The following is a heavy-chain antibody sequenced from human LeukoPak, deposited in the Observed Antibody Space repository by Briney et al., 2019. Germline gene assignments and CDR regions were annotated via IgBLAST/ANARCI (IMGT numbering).Heavy chain of an antibody. D-gene: IGHD6-13*01. CDR3: ARGPLSSRTTWTWFDP. CDR2: IYYNGNT. V-gene: IGHV4-59*01. Sequence: PSETLSLTCTVSGXSISPYYWTWIRQPPGKGLEWIGYIYYNGNTNYNPSLKSRITISVDTSKNQFSLRLKSVTAADTAVYYCARGPLSSRTTWTWFDPWGQGTLVTVSS. J-gene: IGHJ5*02. CDR1: GXSISPYY.